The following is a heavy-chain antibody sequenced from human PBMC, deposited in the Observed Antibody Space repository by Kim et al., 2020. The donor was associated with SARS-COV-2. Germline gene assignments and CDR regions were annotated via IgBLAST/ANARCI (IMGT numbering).Heavy chain of an antibody. CDR3: AGGVGSWNYVFDKYYYYYGMDV. CDR2: IYYSGST. D-gene: IGHD1-7*01. V-gene: IGHV4-59*13. CDR1: GGSISSYY. Sequence: SETLSLTCTVSGGSISSYYWSWIRQPPGKGLEWIGYIYYSGSTNYNPSLKSRVTISVDTSKNQFSLKLSSVTAADTAVYYCAGGVGSWNYVFDKYYYYYGMDVWGQGTTVTVSS. J-gene: IGHJ6*02.